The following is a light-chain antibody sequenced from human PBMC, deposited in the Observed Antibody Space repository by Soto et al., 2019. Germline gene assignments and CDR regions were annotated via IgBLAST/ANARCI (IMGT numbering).Light chain of an antibody. V-gene: IGLV7-46*01. CDR2: DTN. J-gene: IGLJ3*02. CDR3: LIVYSISLRV. CDR1: TGAVTSGHY. Sequence: QTVVTQEPSLTVSPGGTVTLTCGSSTGAVTSGHYPYWFQQKPGQAPTTLIHDTNNRHSWTPARFSGSLLGGKAALTLSGAQPEDEATYYCLIVYSISLRVFGGGTKVTVL.